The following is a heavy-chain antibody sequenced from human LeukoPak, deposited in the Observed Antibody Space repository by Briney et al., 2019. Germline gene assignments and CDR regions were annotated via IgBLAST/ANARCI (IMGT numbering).Heavy chain of an antibody. V-gene: IGHV3-74*01. J-gene: IGHJ4*02. Sequence: GGSLRLSCAASEFTFSDYWMHWVRQVPGKGLVWVSRINTDGRSTIYADSVKGRFTISRDNAKNTLYLQMNSLRGEDTGVYYCGRDESVSGPTTFDFWGQGTLVTVSS. CDR1: EFTFSDYW. D-gene: IGHD6-19*01. CDR2: INTDGRST. CDR3: GRDESVSGPTTFDF.